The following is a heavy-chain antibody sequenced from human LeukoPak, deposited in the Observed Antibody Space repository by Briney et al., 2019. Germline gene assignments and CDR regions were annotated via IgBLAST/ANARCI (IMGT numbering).Heavy chain of an antibody. D-gene: IGHD1-26*01. Sequence: GSSVKVSCKASGGTFSIYAISWARQAPGQGLVWMGGIIPIFGTANYAQKFQGTVTITTDESPSTDYMELSSVRAEDTAVYYCAREAGDGSCLDYWGQGTLVTVSS. CDR1: GGTFSIYA. CDR2: IIPIFGTA. V-gene: IGHV1-69*05. J-gene: IGHJ4*02. CDR3: AREAGDGSCLDY.